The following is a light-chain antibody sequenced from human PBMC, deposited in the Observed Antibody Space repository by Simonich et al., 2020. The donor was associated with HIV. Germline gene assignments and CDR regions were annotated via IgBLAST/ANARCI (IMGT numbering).Light chain of an antibody. CDR2: DAS. J-gene: IGKJ2*01. V-gene: IGKV3-20*01. CDR3: QQYGSSLHT. Sequence: EIVLTQSPATLSLSPGERATLSCRASQSVSSYLAWYQQKPGQAPRLLIYDASSRATGIPDRFSGSGSGTDFTLTISRLEPEDFAVYYCQQYGSSLHTFGQGTKLEIK. CDR1: QSVSSY.